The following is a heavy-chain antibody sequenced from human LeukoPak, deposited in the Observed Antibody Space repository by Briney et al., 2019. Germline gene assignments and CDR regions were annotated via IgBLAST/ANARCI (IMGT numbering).Heavy chain of an antibody. CDR1: GGSISTSNYY. CDR2: INHSGST. D-gene: IGHD5-24*01. Sequence: PSETLSLTCTVSGGSISTSNYYWSWIRQPAWKGLEWIGEINHSGSTNYNPSLKSRVTISVDTSKNQFSLKLSSVTAADTAVYYCARGVRRRDGYNWVGWYFDLWGRGTLVTVSS. J-gene: IGHJ2*01. V-gene: IGHV4-39*07. CDR3: ARGVRRRDGYNWVGWYFDL.